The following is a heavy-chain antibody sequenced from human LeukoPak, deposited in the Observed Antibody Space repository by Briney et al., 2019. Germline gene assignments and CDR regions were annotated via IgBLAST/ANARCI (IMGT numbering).Heavy chain of an antibody. CDR1: GYTFTGYY. V-gene: IGHV1-2*06. D-gene: IGHD3-3*01. Sequence: GASVKVSCKASGYTFTGYYMHWVRQAPGQGLEWMGRINPNSGGTNYAQKFQGRVTMTRDTSISTAYMELSRLRSDDTAVYYCARVSAFSTFGVVLYYYMDVWGKGTTVTVSS. CDR2: INPNSGGT. J-gene: IGHJ6*03. CDR3: ARVSAFSTFGVVLYYYMDV.